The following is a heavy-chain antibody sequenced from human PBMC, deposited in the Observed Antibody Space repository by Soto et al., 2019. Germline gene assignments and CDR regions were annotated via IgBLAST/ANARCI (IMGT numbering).Heavy chain of an antibody. V-gene: IGHV3-66*01. CDR1: GFTVSSNY. J-gene: IGHJ6*03. D-gene: IGHD3-10*01. Sequence: GGSLRLSCAASGFTVSSNYMSWVRQAPGKGLEWVSVIYSGGSPYYADSVKGRFTISRDNSKNTLYLQMNSLRAEDTAVYYCASNGGSGSYYNFYYYMDVWGKGTTVTVSS. CDR2: IYSGGSP. CDR3: ASNGGSGSYYNFYYYMDV.